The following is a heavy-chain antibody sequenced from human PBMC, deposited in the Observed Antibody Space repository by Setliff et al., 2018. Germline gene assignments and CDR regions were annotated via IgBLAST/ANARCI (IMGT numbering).Heavy chain of an antibody. D-gene: IGHD3-3*01. CDR1: GDSINSRTNY. CDR3: ARMSGFSYMDV. V-gene: IGHV4-61*09. CDR2: IYTSWST. J-gene: IGHJ6*03. Sequence: SETLSLTCTVSGDSINSRTNYWSWIRQPAGKGLEWIGHIYTSWSTIYNPSLKSRLTISLDTSKNQFSLNLSSVTAADTAVYYCARMSGFSYMDVWGKGTTVTVSS.